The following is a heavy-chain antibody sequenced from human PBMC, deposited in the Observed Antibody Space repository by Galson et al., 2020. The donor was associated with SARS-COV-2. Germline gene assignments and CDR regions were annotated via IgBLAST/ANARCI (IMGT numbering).Heavy chain of an antibody. V-gene: IGHV5-51*01. CDR1: GYSFTSYW. CDR2: IYPGDSDT. J-gene: IGHJ6*03. Sequence: GESLKIPCKGSGYSFTSYWIGWVRQMPGKGLEWMGIIYPGDSDTRYSPSFQGQVTISADKSISTAYLQWSSLKASDTAMYYCARHRGWEPRHYYYYMDVWGKGTTVTVSS. CDR3: ARHRGWEPRHYYYYMDV. D-gene: IGHD1-26*01.